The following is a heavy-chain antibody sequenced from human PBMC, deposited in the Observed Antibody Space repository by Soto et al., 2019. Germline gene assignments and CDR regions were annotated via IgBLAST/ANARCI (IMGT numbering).Heavy chain of an antibody. CDR1: GFTFSSYS. CDR3: ARDRYSSGWPTGPNWFDP. Sequence: EVQLVESGGGLVQPGGSLRLSCAASGFTFSSYSMNWVRQAPGKGLEWVSYISSSSSTIYYADSLNGRFTISRDNAKNSLYLQMKSLREEDTAVYYCARDRYSSGWPTGPNWFDPWGKGTMVTVSS. CDR2: ISSSSSTI. V-gene: IGHV3-48*02. J-gene: IGHJ5*02. D-gene: IGHD6-19*01.